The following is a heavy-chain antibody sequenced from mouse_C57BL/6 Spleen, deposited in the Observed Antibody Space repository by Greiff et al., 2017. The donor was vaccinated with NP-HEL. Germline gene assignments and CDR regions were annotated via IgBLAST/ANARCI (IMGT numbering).Heavy chain of an antibody. J-gene: IGHJ4*01. D-gene: IGHD2-1*01. CDR2: INYDGSST. V-gene: IGHV5-16*01. Sequence: DVKLVESEGGLVQPGSSMKLSCTASGFTFSDYYMAWVRQVPEKGLEWVANINYDGSSTYYLDSLKSRFIISRDNAKNILYLQMSSLKSEDTATYYCAREGGYYGNYDAMDYWGQGTSVTVSS. CDR1: GFTFSDYY. CDR3: AREGGYYGNYDAMDY.